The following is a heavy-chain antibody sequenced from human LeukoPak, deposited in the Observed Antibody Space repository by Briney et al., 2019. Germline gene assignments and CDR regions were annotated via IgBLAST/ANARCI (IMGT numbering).Heavy chain of an antibody. CDR2: INPKSGGT. Sequence: ASVKVSCKTSGYTFTNYYMHWVRQGPGLGFEWMGWINPKSGGTSYPQKFQGRLTMTRDTSISTAYMELSRLGSDDTAVYYCAKDRRSYSEMYLDYWGQGTLVTVSS. CDR3: AKDRRSYSEMYLDY. V-gene: IGHV1-2*02. CDR1: GYTFTNYY. J-gene: IGHJ4*02. D-gene: IGHD1-26*01.